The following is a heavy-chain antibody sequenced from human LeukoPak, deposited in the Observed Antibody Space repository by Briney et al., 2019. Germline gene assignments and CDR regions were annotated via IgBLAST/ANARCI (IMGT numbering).Heavy chain of an antibody. CDR2: IYHGGNT. Sequence: SGTLSLTCAISSGSITSSNWWTWVRQPPGKGLEWIGEIYHGGNTNYNPSLKNRVTISVDKSKNQFSLKLNSVTAADTAVYYCASHTTPDFDYWGQGALVSVSS. J-gene: IGHJ4*02. V-gene: IGHV4-4*02. CDR1: SGSITSSNW. D-gene: IGHD2-15*01. CDR3: ASHTTPDFDY.